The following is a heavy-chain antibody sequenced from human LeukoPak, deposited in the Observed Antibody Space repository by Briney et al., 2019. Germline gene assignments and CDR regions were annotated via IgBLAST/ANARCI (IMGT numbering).Heavy chain of an antibody. J-gene: IGHJ3*02. CDR3: ARDGYDILTGSYDAFDI. CDR1: GFTFSSFA. D-gene: IGHD3-9*01. CDR2: ISGSGGGT. Sequence: PGGPLRLSCAASGFTFSSFAMSWVRQAPGKGLEWVSAISGSGGGTYYADSVKGRFTISRDNAKNSLYLQMNSLRAEDTAVYYCARDGYDILTGSYDAFDIWGQGTMVTVSS. V-gene: IGHV3-23*01.